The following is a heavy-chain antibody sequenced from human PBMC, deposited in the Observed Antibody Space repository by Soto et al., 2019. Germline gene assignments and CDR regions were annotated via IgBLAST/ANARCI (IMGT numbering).Heavy chain of an antibody. D-gene: IGHD2-21*02. CDR3: ARQPRVTTYNWFDP. Sequence: QVQLQQWGAGLLKPSETLSLTCAVYGGSFSGYYWSWIRQPPGKGLEWIGEINHSGSTNYNPSLKSRVTISVDTSKNQFSLKLSSVTAADTAVYYCARQPRVTTYNWFDPWGQGTLVTVSS. V-gene: IGHV4-34*01. J-gene: IGHJ5*02. CDR1: GGSFSGYY. CDR2: INHSGST.